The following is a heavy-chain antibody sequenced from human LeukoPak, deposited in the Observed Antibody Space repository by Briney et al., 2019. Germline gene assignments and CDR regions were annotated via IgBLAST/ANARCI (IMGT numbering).Heavy chain of an antibody. D-gene: IGHD4-17*01. Sequence: GRSLRLSCAASGFTFSSYGMHWVRQAPGKGLGWVAVISYDGSNKNYADSVKGRFSISRDNSKSTLYLEMNSLRAEDTAVYYCAKDPRAYGDYNWFDPWGQGTLVTVSS. J-gene: IGHJ5*02. V-gene: IGHV3-30*18. CDR1: GFTFSSYG. CDR3: AKDPRAYGDYNWFDP. CDR2: ISYDGSNK.